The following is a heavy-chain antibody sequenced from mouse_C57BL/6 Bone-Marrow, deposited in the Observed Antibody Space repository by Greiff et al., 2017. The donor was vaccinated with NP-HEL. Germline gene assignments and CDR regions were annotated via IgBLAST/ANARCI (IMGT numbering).Heavy chain of an antibody. J-gene: IGHJ2*01. Sequence: EVHLVESGGGLVKPGGSLKLSCAASGFTFSSYAMSWVRQTPEKRLEWVATISDGGSYTYYPANVKGRFTIPRDNAKNNLYLQMSHLKSEDTAIYYCARIYYDYDGTPYFDYWGQGTTLTVSS. CDR1: GFTFSSYA. D-gene: IGHD2-4*01. V-gene: IGHV5-4*01. CDR3: ARIYYDYDGTPYFDY. CDR2: ISDGGSYT.